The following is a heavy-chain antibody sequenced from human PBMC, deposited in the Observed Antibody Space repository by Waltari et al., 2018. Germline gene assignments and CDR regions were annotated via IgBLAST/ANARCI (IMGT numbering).Heavy chain of an antibody. Sequence: QLQLQESGPGLVKPSETLSLTCTVSGGSISSSSYYWGWLRQPPGKGLEWIGSIYYSGSTYYNPSLKSRVTISVDTSKNQFSLKLSSVTAADTAVYYCARSQEAVAGTIGYWGQGTLVTVSS. J-gene: IGHJ4*02. CDR2: IYYSGST. CDR3: ARSQEAVAGTIGY. V-gene: IGHV4-39*07. CDR1: GGSISSSSYY. D-gene: IGHD6-19*01.